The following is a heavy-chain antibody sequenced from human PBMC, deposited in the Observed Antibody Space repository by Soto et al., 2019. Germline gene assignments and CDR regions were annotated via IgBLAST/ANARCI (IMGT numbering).Heavy chain of an antibody. V-gene: IGHV3-7*01. D-gene: IGHD6-19*01. Sequence: GWSLRLLSAPSAFTFSSYWMSSVPQAPGKGLEWVANIKQDGSEKYYVDSVKGRFTISRDNAKNSLYLQMNSLRAEDTAVYYCARVPGSSGADAFDIWGQGTMVTVSS. CDR3: ARVPGSSGADAFDI. CDR2: IKQDGSEK. J-gene: IGHJ3*02. CDR1: AFTFSSYW.